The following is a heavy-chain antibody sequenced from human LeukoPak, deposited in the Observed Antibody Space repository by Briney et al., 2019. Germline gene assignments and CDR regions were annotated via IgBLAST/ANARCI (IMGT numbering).Heavy chain of an antibody. J-gene: IGHJ4*02. Sequence: GGSLRLSCAASGFTFSSYAMNWVRQAPGKGLEWVAFIRYDGSNKYYADSVKGRFTISRDNSKNTLYLQMNSLRAEDTAVYYCAKDSWEGGSGSYFDYWGQGTLVTVSS. CDR2: IRYDGSNK. D-gene: IGHD3-10*01. CDR1: GFTFSSYA. CDR3: AKDSWEGGSGSYFDY. V-gene: IGHV3-30*02.